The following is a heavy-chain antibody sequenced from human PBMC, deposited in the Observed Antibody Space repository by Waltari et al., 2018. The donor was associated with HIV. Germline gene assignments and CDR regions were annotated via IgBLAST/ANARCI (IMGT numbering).Heavy chain of an antibody. CDR2: RSPIRGRE. CDR3: AGGDDSSGYYSYYFDY. J-gene: IGHJ4*02. D-gene: IGHD3-22*01. CDR1: GGTSSSYA. V-gene: IGHV1-69*04. Sequence: QVQLVQSGAEVKKPGSSVKVSCKASGGTSSSYAISWVRQAPGQGLEWMRIRSPIRGRENYAQKCKCRVTITADKSPSTAYMELSSLRSDDTSVYYCAGGDDSSGYYSYYFDYWGQGTLVTVSS.